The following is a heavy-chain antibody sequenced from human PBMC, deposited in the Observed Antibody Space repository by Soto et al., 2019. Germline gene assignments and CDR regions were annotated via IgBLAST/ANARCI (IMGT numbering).Heavy chain of an antibody. CDR1: GYTFTSYG. J-gene: IGHJ6*02. CDR2: ISPNSGGT. D-gene: IGHD4-17*01. Sequence: ASVKVSCKASGYTFTSYGISWVRQAPGQGLEWMGWISPNSGGTNYAQKLQGRVTMTRDTSISTAYMELSRLRSDDTAVYYCARDRRDYGDSNYYYGMDVWGQGTXVTVSS. V-gene: IGHV1-2*02. CDR3: ARDRRDYGDSNYYYGMDV.